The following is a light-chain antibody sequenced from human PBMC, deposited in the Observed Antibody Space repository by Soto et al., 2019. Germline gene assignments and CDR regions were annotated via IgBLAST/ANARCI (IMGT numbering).Light chain of an antibody. Sequence: ESVLTQSPATLSLSPGERATLSCRASPSVSNSLAWYQHKPGQAPRLLIYDASNRATGVPTRFSGSGSETEFTLNIRSLEPEDFEVYYYQQRNKWPTITFSRETRVETK. CDR3: QQRNKWPTIT. CDR2: DAS. J-gene: IGKJ4*01. V-gene: IGKV3-11*01. CDR1: PSVSNS.